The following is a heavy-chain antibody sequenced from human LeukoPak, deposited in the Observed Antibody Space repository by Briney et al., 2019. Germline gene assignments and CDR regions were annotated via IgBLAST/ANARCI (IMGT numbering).Heavy chain of an antibody. D-gene: IGHD3-22*01. V-gene: IGHV3-30*04. J-gene: IGHJ4*02. Sequence: GGSLRLSCTASGFTFGDYAMSWFRQAPGKGLEWVAVISYDGSNKYYADSVKGRFTISRDNSKNTLYLQMNSLRAEDTAVYYCARDNYYYDSSGYPLDYWGQGTLVTVSS. CDR3: ARDNYYYDSSGYPLDY. CDR1: GFTFGDYA. CDR2: ISYDGSNK.